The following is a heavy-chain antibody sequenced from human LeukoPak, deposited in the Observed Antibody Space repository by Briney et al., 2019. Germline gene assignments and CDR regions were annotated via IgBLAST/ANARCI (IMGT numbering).Heavy chain of an antibody. V-gene: IGHV1-18*01. CDR3: ARDHAGDSKPGH. Sequence: WASVKVSCKASGYTFTSYGISWVRQAPGQGLEWMGWISAYNGNTNHAQKLQGRVTMTTDTSTSTAYMELRSLRSDDTAVYYCARDHAGDSKPGHWGQGTLVTVSS. J-gene: IGHJ4*02. D-gene: IGHD3-10*01. CDR2: ISAYNGNT. CDR1: GYTFTSYG.